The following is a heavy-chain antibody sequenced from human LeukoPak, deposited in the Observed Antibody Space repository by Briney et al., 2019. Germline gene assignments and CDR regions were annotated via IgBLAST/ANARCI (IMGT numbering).Heavy chain of an antibody. Sequence: GGSLRLSCVASGFTFSSYWMHWVRQAPGKGLVWVSRINTDGSSTTYADSVRGRFTISRDNAKNTLSLEMNSLRAEDTAVYYCASGAYTQGRMIDLWGQGTLVTVSS. V-gene: IGHV3-74*01. J-gene: IGHJ5*02. CDR2: INTDGSST. CDR1: GFTFSSYW. D-gene: IGHD5-18*01. CDR3: ASGAYTQGRMIDL.